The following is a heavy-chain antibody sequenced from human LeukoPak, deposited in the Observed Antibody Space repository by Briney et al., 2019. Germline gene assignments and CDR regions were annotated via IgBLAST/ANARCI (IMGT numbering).Heavy chain of an antibody. J-gene: IGHJ5*02. CDR3: ARGVYVWWELHRNWFDP. CDR1: GYTFTGYY. V-gene: IGHV1-2*02. CDR2: INPNSGGT. D-gene: IGHD1-26*01. Sequence: ASVKVSCKASGYTFTGYYMHWVRQAPGQGLEWMGWINPNSGGTNYAQKFQGRVIMTRDTSTSTVYMELSSLRSEDTAVYHCARGVYVWWELHRNWFDPWGQGTLVTVSS.